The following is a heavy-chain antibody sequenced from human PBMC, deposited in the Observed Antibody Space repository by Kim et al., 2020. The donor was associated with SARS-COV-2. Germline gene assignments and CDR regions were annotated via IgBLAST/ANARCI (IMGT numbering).Heavy chain of an antibody. CDR1: RDSVSRKTTA. V-gene: IGHV6-1*01. CDR2: TYYRSRWYS. J-gene: IGHJ5*02. Sequence: SQTHSLTCAISRDSVSRKTTAWNWIRQSPSKGLEWLGRTYYRSRWYSDYAESVKSRITINADTSQNQFFLQLNSVTPEDTAVYYCARTEFEAEVRWFDPWGQGTLVTVSS. D-gene: IGHD3-10*01. CDR3: ARTEFEAEVRWFDP.